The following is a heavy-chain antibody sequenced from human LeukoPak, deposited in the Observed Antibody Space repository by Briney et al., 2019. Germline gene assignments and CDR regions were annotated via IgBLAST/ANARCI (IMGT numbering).Heavy chain of an antibody. CDR3: ARIYYGWGSYYNTIDY. Sequence: PGGSLRLSCAASGFAFSSYSMNWVRQAPGKGLEWVSYISTSSRTIYYADSVKGRFTISRDNAKNSLYLQMNSLRAEDTAVYYCARIYYGWGSYYNTIDYWGQGTLVTVPS. D-gene: IGHD3-10*01. V-gene: IGHV3-48*01. CDR2: ISTSSRTI. J-gene: IGHJ4*02. CDR1: GFAFSSYS.